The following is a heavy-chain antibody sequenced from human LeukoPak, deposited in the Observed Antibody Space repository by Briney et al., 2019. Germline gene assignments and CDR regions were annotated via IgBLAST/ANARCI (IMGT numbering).Heavy chain of an antibody. CDR2: IKQDGGEK. D-gene: IGHD2-15*01. V-gene: IGHV3-7*01. Sequence: GGSLRLSCAASGFTFSTYLMSWVRQAPGKGLEWVANIKQDGGEKYYVDSVKGRFTISRDNAKNSLYLQMNSLRAEDTAIYYCARGGRKSRGVDIVRKKETGYYYYMDVWGKGTTVTVSS. J-gene: IGHJ6*03. CDR3: ARGGRKSRGVDIVRKKETGYYYYMDV. CDR1: GFTFSTYL.